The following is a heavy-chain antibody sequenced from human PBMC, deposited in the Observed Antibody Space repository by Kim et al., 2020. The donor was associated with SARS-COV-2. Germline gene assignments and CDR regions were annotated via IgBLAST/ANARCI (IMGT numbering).Heavy chain of an antibody. V-gene: IGHV3-48*03. J-gene: IGHJ4*02. CDR1: GFTFSSYE. D-gene: IGHD4-17*01. CDR3: ARDRRGDYGDYVYGYYFDY. CDR2: ISSSGSTI. Sequence: GGSLRLSCAASGFTFSSYEMNWVRQAPGKGLEWVSYISSSGSTIYYADSVKGRFTISRDNAKNSLYLQMNSLRAEDTAVYYCARDRRGDYGDYVYGYYFDYWGQGTLVTGSS.